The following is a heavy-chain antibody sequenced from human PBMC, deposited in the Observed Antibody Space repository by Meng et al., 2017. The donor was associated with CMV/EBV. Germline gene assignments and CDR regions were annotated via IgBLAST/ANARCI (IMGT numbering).Heavy chain of an antibody. CDR1: GFTFSSYW. Sequence: GGSLRLSCAASGFTFSSYWMSWVRQAPGKGLEWVANIKQDGSEKYYVDSVKGRFTISRDNAKNSLYLQMNSLRAEDTAVYYCARSDCSSTSCYGMDVWGQGTTVTVSS. J-gene: IGHJ6*02. D-gene: IGHD2-2*01. CDR2: IKQDGSEK. V-gene: IGHV3-7*01. CDR3: ARSDCSSTSCYGMDV.